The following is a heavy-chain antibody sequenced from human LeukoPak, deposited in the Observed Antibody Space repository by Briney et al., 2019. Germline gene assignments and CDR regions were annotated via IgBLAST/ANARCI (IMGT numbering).Heavy chain of an antibody. CDR2: IKQNGSEI. Sequence: PGGSLRLSCAASGFTFSSYWMSWVRQVPGKGLEWVANIKQNGSEIYYVDSVKGRFTISRDNAKSSLFLQMNSLRAEDTALYYCAREGLRYYGAGTSDYWGQGTLVTVSS. D-gene: IGHD3-10*01. CDR1: GFTFSSYW. CDR3: AREGLRYYGAGTSDY. J-gene: IGHJ4*02. V-gene: IGHV3-7*01.